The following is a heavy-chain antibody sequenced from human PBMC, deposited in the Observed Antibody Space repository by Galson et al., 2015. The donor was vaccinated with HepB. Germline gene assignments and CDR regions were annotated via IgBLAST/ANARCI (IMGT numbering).Heavy chain of an antibody. J-gene: IGHJ3*02. V-gene: IGHV3-15*07. D-gene: IGHD1-26*01. CDR2: IKSKTDGGTT. Sequence: SLRLSCAASGFTFSNAWMNWVRQAPGKGLEWVGRIKSKTDGGTTDYAAPVKGRFTISRDDSENTLYLQMNSLKTEDTAVYYCTTDAEGGSYSVDLVGAFDIWGQGTMVTVSS. CDR1: GFTFSNAW. CDR3: TTDAEGGSYSVDLVGAFDI.